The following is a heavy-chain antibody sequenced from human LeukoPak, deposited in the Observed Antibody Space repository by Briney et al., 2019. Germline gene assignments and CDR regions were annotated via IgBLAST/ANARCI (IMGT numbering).Heavy chain of an antibody. CDR2: IYPGDSDT. CDR1: GYSFTSYW. V-gene: IGHV5-51*01. Sequence: GESLKISCKGSGYSFTSYWIGWVRQMPGKGLEGMGIIYPGDSDTRYSPSFQGQVTISADKSISTAYLQWSSLKASDTAMYCCARLPRITMVRGLYYFDYWGQGTLVTVSS. CDR3: ARLPRITMVRGLYYFDY. D-gene: IGHD3-10*01. J-gene: IGHJ4*02.